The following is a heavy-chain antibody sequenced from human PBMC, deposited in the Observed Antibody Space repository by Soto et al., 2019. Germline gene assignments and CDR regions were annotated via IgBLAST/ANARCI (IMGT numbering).Heavy chain of an antibody. J-gene: IGHJ4*02. Sequence: GGSLRLSCAASGFTFSILAMGWVRQAPGKGLEWVSVIDYSGGTTYYTDSVKGRFIISRDNSKKMLYLQMNSLRAEDTAVYYCARDATRTSGWYYFDYWGQGALVTVSS. CDR2: IDYSGGTT. CDR3: ARDATRTSGWYYFDY. V-gene: IGHV3-23*01. CDR1: GFTFSILA. D-gene: IGHD6-19*01.